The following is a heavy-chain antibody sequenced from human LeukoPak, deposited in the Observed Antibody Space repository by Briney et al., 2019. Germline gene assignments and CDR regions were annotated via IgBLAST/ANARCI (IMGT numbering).Heavy chain of an antibody. CDR3: ARAPMSYDSSGFGGAFDI. J-gene: IGHJ3*02. Sequence: PGGSLGLSCAASGFTVSSNYMSWVRQAPGKGLEWVSVIYSGGSTYYADSVKGRFTISRDNSKNTLYLQMNSLRAEDTAVYYCARAPMSYDSSGFGGAFDIWGQGTMVTVSS. D-gene: IGHD3-22*01. CDR2: IYSGGST. V-gene: IGHV3-53*01. CDR1: GFTVSSNY.